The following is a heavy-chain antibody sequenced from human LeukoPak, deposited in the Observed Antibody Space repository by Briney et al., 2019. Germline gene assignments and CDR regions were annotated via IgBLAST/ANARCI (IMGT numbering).Heavy chain of an antibody. CDR3: ARESLIAARRGYYYYMAV. CDR2: IYTSGST. J-gene: IGHJ6*03. Sequence: SETLSLTCTVSGGSISSGSYYWSWIRQPAGKGLEWIGRIYTSGSTNYNPSLKSRVTISVDTSKNQFSLKLSSVTAADTAVYYCARESLIAARRGYYYYMAVWGKGTTVTVSS. D-gene: IGHD6-6*01. V-gene: IGHV4-61*02. CDR1: GGSISSGSYY.